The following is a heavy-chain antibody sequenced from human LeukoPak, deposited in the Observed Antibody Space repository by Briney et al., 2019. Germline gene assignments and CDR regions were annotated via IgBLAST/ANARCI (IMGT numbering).Heavy chain of an antibody. Sequence: NPSETLSLTCTVSGGSISSYYWSWIRQPPGKGLEWIGYIYYSGSTNYNPSLKSRVTISVDTSKNQFSLKLSSVTAADTAVYYCARDIRGYSSRWYYFDYWGQGTLVTVSS. J-gene: IGHJ4*02. CDR1: GGSISSYY. V-gene: IGHV4-59*01. CDR3: ARDIRGYSSRWYYFDY. D-gene: IGHD6-19*01. CDR2: IYYSGST.